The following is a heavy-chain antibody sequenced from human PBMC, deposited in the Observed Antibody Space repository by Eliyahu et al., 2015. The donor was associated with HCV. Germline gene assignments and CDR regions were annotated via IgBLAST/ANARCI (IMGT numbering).Heavy chain of an antibody. J-gene: IGHJ4*02. Sequence: QVQLVESGGGVVQPGRSLRLSCAAXGXPFSSYXMHWVRQAPGKGLEWVAVISYDGSNKYYADSVKGRFTISRDNSKNTLYLQMNSLRAEDTAVYYCARGGNFFDYWGQGTLVTVSS. CDR1: GXPFSSYX. D-gene: IGHD2-15*01. V-gene: IGHV3-30-3*01. CDR2: ISYDGSNK. CDR3: ARGGNFFDY.